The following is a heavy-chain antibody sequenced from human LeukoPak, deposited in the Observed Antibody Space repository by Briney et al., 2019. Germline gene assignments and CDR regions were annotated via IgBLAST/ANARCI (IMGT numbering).Heavy chain of an antibody. J-gene: IGHJ3*02. CDR2: IWYDGSNK. CDR3: GRDSSTTVTGAFDI. D-gene: IGHD4-17*01. CDR1: GFTFSRYG. V-gene: IGHV3-33*01. Sequence: GGSLRLSCGASGFTFSRYGMHWVRQAPGKGLEWVAIIWYDGSNKYYADSVKGRSTISRDNSKNTLYLQMNSLRAEDTAVYYCGRDSSTTVTGAFDIWGQGTMVTVSS.